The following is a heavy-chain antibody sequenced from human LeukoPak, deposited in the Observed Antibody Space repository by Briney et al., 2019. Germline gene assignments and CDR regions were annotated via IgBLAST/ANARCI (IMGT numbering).Heavy chain of an antibody. CDR3: AKGTGDYGMDV. Sequence: GGSLRLSCAASGFTFNSYGMHWVRQAPGKGLEWVAVISYDGSNKYYADSVKGRFTISRDNSKNTLYLQMNSLRAEDTAVYYCAKGTGDYGMDVWGQGTTVTVSS. V-gene: IGHV3-30*18. J-gene: IGHJ6*02. CDR1: GFTFNSYG. CDR2: ISYDGSNK. D-gene: IGHD3-10*01.